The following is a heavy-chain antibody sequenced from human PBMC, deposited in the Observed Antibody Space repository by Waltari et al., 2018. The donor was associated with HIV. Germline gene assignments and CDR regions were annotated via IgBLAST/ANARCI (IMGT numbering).Heavy chain of an antibody. CDR3: ARGYYYGSGSYQPLYYYYYGMDV. J-gene: IGHJ6*02. CDR2: INHSGST. CDR1: GGSFSGYY. V-gene: IGHV4-34*01. D-gene: IGHD3-10*01. Sequence: QVQLQQWGAGLLKPSETLSLTCAVYGGSFSGYYWSWIRQPPGKGLEWIGEINHSGSTNYNPSLKGRVTISVDTSKNQFSLKLSSVTAADTAVYYCARGYYYGSGSYQPLYYYYYGMDVWGQGTTVTVSS.